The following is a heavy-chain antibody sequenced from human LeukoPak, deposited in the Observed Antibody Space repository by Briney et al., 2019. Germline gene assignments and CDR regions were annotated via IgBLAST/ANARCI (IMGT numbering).Heavy chain of an antibody. V-gene: IGHV3-30*04. J-gene: IGHJ5*02. CDR2: ISHDARTK. D-gene: IGHD5-24*01. Sequence: PGGCLRLSCVVSGFNFGNFAMHWVRQPLGKGLEWVAVISHDARTKYYADSMKGRITISRDNSKNTLFLQMNNLRTEDTAVYFCARPSPPGDGYNPPDHWGQGTLVTVSS. CDR3: ARPSPPGDGYNPPDH. CDR1: GFNFGNFA.